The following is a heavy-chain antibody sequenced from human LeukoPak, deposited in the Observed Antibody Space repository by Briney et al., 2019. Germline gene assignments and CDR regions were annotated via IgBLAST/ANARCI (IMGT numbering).Heavy chain of an antibody. D-gene: IGHD1-1*01. Sequence: SETLSLTCAVYGGPFSGYYWSWIRQPPGKGLEWIGEINHSGSTNYNPSLKSRVTISVDTSKNQFSLKLSSVTAADTAVYYCAREGTAGTNLNWFDPWGQGTLVTVSS. J-gene: IGHJ5*02. V-gene: IGHV4-34*01. CDR2: INHSGST. CDR1: GGPFSGYY. CDR3: AREGTAGTNLNWFDP.